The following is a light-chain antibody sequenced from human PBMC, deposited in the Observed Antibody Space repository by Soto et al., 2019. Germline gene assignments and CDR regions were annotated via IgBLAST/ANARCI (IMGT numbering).Light chain of an antibody. CDR2: DAS. Sequence: DIQVTQTPSTLSASVGDRVTITCRASQTISNWLAWYQQKPGKAPKVLIYDASTLDGGVPSRFSGRRSGTDFTLTISSLQPNDFATYYCQQYSSYPLTFGGGTKVDI. CDR3: QQYSSYPLT. V-gene: IGKV1-5*01. J-gene: IGKJ4*01. CDR1: QTISNW.